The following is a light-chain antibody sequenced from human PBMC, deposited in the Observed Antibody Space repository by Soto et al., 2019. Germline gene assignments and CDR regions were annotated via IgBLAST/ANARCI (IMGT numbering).Light chain of an antibody. J-gene: IGKJ4*02. CDR2: RAS. Sequence: IELTQSPSTLSVSPGETATLSCRASQGFXRYFAWDQQRPGQAPRILVGRASNRATGRPARFSGSGSGTEFTRTISSLQSEDCASYYWQQYNSGTRTFGGGTKVDIK. CDR1: QGFXRY. V-gene: IGKV3-15*01. CDR3: QQYNSGTRT.